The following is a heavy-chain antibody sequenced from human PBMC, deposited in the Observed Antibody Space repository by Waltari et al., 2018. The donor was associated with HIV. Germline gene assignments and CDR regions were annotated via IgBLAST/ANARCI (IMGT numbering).Heavy chain of an antibody. V-gene: IGHV3-33*01. Sequence: QVQLVESGGGVVQPGRSLRISCAASGFTFSTYGMHWVRQAPGKGLEWVAGIWYDGSNKYYADSVKGRLTISRDNSKNTVYLQINRLRAEDTAVYYCAREGHYYGSGRFGGDYWGQGTLVTVSS. CDR3: AREGHYYGSGRFGGDY. J-gene: IGHJ4*02. D-gene: IGHD3-10*01. CDR2: IWYDGSNK. CDR1: GFTFSTYG.